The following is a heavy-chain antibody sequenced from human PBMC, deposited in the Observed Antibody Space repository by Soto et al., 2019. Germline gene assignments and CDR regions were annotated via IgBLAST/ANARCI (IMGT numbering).Heavy chain of an antibody. Sequence: ASVKVSCKASGYTFTGYYMHWVRQAPGQGLEWMGWINPNSGGTNYAQKFQGWVTMTRDTSISTAYMELSRLRSDDTAVYYCARTYSSDFWSDEGMNYYYYGMDVWGQGTTVTVSS. CDR3: ARTYSSDFWSDEGMNYYYYGMDV. CDR2: INPNSGGT. V-gene: IGHV1-2*04. D-gene: IGHD3-3*01. CDR1: GYTFTGYY. J-gene: IGHJ6*02.